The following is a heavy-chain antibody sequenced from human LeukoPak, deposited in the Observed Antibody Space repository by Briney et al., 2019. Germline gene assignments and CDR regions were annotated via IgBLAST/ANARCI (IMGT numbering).Heavy chain of an antibody. CDR2: IWYDGSNK. D-gene: IGHD2-15*01. Sequence: GGFLRLSCAASGFTFSSYGMHWVRQAPGKGLEWVAVIWYDGSNKYYADSVKGRFTISRDNSKNTLYLQMNSRRAEDTAVYYCARVKDIYYYYYGMDVWGQGTTVTVSS. CDR3: ARVKDIYYYYYGMDV. V-gene: IGHV3-33*01. CDR1: GFTFSSYG. J-gene: IGHJ6*02.